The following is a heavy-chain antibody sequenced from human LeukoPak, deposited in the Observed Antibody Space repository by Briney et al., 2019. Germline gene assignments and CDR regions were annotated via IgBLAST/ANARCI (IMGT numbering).Heavy chain of an antibody. CDR3: ARRTAYMEYFDL. D-gene: IGHD3-16*01. V-gene: IGHV5-51*01. Sequence: GESLKISSKGSVYSFTTYWIGWVRQMPGRGLEWMGIIYPGDSETSSSPSFQGQVTISADNSTSVSYLMWSSWNASAAAIYYCARRTAYMEYFDLWGRGSLVPVS. CDR2: IYPGDSET. CDR1: VYSFTTYW. J-gene: IGHJ2*01.